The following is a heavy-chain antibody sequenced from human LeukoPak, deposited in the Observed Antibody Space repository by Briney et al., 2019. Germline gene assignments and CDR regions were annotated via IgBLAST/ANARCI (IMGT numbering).Heavy chain of an antibody. CDR1: GFTFSTYW. J-gene: IGHJ4*02. CDR3: ARAPVTSCRGAFCYPFDY. V-gene: IGHV3-74*01. Sequence: GGSLRLSCVASGFTFSTYWVHWVRHAPGKGLVWVSRINGDGSITNYADSVKGRFTVSRDNTKNTLYLQMNRLRVEDAAVYYCARAPVTSCRGAFCYPFDYWGQGTLVTVSS. D-gene: IGHD2-15*01. CDR2: INGDGSIT.